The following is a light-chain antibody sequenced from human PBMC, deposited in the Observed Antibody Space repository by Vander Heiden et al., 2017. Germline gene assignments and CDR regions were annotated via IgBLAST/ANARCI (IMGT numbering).Light chain of an antibody. J-gene: IGKJ4*01. Sequence: DFQMNQSPSSLSASVGDRVTITCQSSQDISNYLNWYQQKPGKAPKLLIYDASNLETGVPSRFSGSGSGTDFTFTISSLQPEDIATYYCQQYDNLPTFGGGTKVEIK. CDR1: QDISNY. V-gene: IGKV1-33*01. CDR3: QQYDNLPT. CDR2: DAS.